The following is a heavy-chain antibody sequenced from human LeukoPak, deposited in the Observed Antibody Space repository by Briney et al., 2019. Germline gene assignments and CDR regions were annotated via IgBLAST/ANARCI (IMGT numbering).Heavy chain of an antibody. CDR3: ARSLYRYGADASDI. CDR2: IYYSGST. D-gene: IGHD5-18*01. Sequence: SETLSLTCTVSGGSISSYYWSWIRQPPGKGLEWIGYIYYSGSTNYNPSLKSRVTISVDTSKNQFSLKLSSVTAADTAVYYCARSLYRYGADASDIWGQGTMVTVSS. V-gene: IGHV4-59*01. CDR1: GGSISSYY. J-gene: IGHJ3*02.